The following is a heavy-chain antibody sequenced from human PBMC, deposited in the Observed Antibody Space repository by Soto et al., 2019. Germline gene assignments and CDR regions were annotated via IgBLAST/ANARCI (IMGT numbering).Heavy chain of an antibody. D-gene: IGHD2-21*01. CDR1: GFTFSAYY. CDR2: ITSSSDYT. Sequence: QEQLVESGGGVVRPGGSLRLSCAASGFTFSAYYMTWMRQAPGKGLEWVSDITSSSDYTNYAGSVKGRFTISRDNAKNSRYLQMNSRRVEDKAVYYCVRAYGYGMDVWGQGTTVTVSS. CDR3: VRAYGYGMDV. J-gene: IGHJ6*02. V-gene: IGHV3-11*05.